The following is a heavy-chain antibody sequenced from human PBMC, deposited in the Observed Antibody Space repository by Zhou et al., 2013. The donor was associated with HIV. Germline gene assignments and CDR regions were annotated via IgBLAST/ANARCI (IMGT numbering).Heavy chain of an antibody. V-gene: IGHV1-69*12. D-gene: IGHD4-17*01. Sequence: QVQLVQSGAQLKKPGSSVKVSCKASGGTFSSFPISWVRQAPGQGLEWMGGIIPIFGTANYAQKFQGRVTITADESTSTVYMELSSLRSEDTAVYYCARPKDYASRKNAFDIWGQGTLVTVSS. CDR1: GGTFSSFP. J-gene: IGHJ3*02. CDR2: IIPIFGTA. CDR3: ARPKDYASRKNAFDI.